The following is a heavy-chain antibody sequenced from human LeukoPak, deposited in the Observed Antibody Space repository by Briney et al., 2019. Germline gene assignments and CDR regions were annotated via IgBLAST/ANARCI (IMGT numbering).Heavy chain of an antibody. V-gene: IGHV4-39*01. Sequence: SETLSLTCTVSGGSISSSSYYWGWIRQPPGKGLEWIGSIYYSGSTYYNPSLKSRVTISVDTSKDQFSLKLSSVTAADTAVYYCAQNGQSGFSFDPWGQGTLVTVSS. CDR2: IYYSGST. J-gene: IGHJ5*02. D-gene: IGHD2-8*01. CDR1: GGSISSSSYY. CDR3: AQNGQSGFSFDP.